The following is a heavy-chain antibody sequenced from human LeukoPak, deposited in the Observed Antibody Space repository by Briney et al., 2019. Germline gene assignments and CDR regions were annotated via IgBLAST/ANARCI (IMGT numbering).Heavy chain of an antibody. CDR2: ISYDGSNK. Sequence: PGGSLRLSCAASGFTVSSNYMSWVRQAPGKGLEWVAVISYDGSNKYYADSVKGRFTISRDNSKNTLYLQMNSLRAEDTAVYYCAKDPRYCSSTSCYLPGGYWGQGTLVTVSS. V-gene: IGHV3-30*18. CDR1: GFTVSSNY. D-gene: IGHD2-2*01. J-gene: IGHJ4*02. CDR3: AKDPRYCSSTSCYLPGGY.